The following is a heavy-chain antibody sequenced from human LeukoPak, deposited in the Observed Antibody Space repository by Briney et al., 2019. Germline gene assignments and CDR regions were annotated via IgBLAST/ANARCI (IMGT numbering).Heavy chain of an antibody. CDR1: GFTFSSYD. J-gene: IGHJ5*02. Sequence: GGSLRLFCAASGFTFSSYDMNWIRQAPGKGLEWVSFISRSGGTIYYADSVKGRFTISRDNAKNSLYLQVNSLRAEDTAVYYCASQYYYDSSGYYNSNWFDPWGQGTLVTVSS. D-gene: IGHD3-22*01. CDR3: ASQYYYDSSGYYNSNWFDP. V-gene: IGHV3-48*03. CDR2: ISRSGGTI.